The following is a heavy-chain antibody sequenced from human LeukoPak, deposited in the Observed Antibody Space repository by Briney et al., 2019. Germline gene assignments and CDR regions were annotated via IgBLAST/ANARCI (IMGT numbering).Heavy chain of an antibody. CDR3: ARNRDGSGSYSGNY. V-gene: IGHV3-23*01. CDR2: ISGDAVTS. Sequence: GGSLRLSCAASGFTFKNYAMNWVRQSPGQGLEWVSTISGDAVTSWYADSVKGRFTVSRDNSKNIVFLQMNNLRAEDTAVYYCARNRDGSGSYSGNYWGQGTLVTVSS. J-gene: IGHJ4*02. CDR1: GFTFKNYA. D-gene: IGHD3-10*01.